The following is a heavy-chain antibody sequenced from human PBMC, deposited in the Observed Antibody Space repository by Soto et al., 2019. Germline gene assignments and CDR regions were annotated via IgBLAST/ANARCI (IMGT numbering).Heavy chain of an antibody. V-gene: IGHV4-34*01. J-gene: IGHJ4*02. CDR1: GGSISGYY. CDR2: INHSGST. CDR3: ARGPGYYFDY. Sequence: SETLSLTCTVSGGSISGYYWTWIRQPPGTGLEWIGEINHSGSTNYNPSLKSRVTISVDTSKNQFSLKLTSVTAADTAVYYCARGPGYYFDYWGQGTLVTVSS.